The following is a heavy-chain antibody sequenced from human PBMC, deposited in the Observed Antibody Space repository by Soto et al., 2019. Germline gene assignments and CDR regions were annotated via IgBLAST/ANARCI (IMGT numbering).Heavy chain of an antibody. CDR3: ASGDLAVAGTGNLDY. J-gene: IGHJ4*02. CDR2: IYYSGST. CDR1: GGSISSYY. Sequence: SETLSLTCTVSGGSISSYYWSWIRQPPGKGLEWIGYIYYSGSTNYNPSLKSRVTISVDTSKNQFSLRLSSVTAADTAVYYCASGDLAVAGTGNLDYWGQGTLVTVSS. D-gene: IGHD6-19*01. V-gene: IGHV4-59*01.